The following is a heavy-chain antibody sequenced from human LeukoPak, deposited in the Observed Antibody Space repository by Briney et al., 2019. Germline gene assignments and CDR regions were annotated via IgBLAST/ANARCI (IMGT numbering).Heavy chain of an antibody. CDR2: ISYDGSNK. Sequence: GGSLRLSCAASGFTFSSYGMHWVRQAPGKGLEWVAVISYDGSNKYYADSVKGRFTISRDNSKNTLYLQMNSLRAEDTAVYYCAKDRGSSGFDYWGQGTLVTVSS. CDR1: GFTFSSYG. CDR3: AKDRGSSGFDY. V-gene: IGHV3-30*18. D-gene: IGHD3-22*01. J-gene: IGHJ4*02.